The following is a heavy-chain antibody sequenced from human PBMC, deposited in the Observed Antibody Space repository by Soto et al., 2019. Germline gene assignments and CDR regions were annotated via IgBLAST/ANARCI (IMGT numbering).Heavy chain of an antibody. V-gene: IGHV1-69*05. CDR3: ARDKDRLQLGGNYYYILDV. D-gene: IGHD1-1*01. CDR1: GGTFSTSA. CDR2: IMPVFPTP. Sequence: QVQLVQSGAEVKKPGSSVKVSCKASGGTFSTSAISWVRQAPGQGLEWVGGIMPVFPTPDYAQNFQGRVTXTXDXSTTTAYLELTSLRADDTAMYYCARDKDRLQLGGNYYYILDVWGQGTAITVSS. J-gene: IGHJ6*02.